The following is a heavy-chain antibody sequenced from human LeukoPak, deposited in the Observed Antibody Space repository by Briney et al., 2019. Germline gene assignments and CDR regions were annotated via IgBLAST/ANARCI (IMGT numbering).Heavy chain of an antibody. D-gene: IGHD1-7*01. Sequence: ASVKVSCKASGYTFTGYYMHWVRQAPGQGLEWMGWINPNSGGTNYAQKFQGRVTMTRDTSISTAYMELSRLRSDDTAVYYCARAATKLELKYYYYYYMDVWGKGTTVTVSS. CDR1: GYTFTGYY. CDR3: ARAATKLELKYYYYYYMDV. J-gene: IGHJ6*03. CDR2: INPNSGGT. V-gene: IGHV1-2*02.